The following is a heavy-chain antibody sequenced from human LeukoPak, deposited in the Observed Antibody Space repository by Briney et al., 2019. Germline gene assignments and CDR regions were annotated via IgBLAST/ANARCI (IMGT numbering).Heavy chain of an antibody. V-gene: IGHV3-7*01. CDR1: GFTFSSYC. CDR2: IKQDGSEK. J-gene: IGHJ4*02. D-gene: IGHD1-26*01. CDR3: AGGLNRRARFDY. Sequence: GGSLRLSCAASGFTFSSYCMTWVRQAPGRGLEWVANIKQDGSEKYYVDSVKGRFTISRDNAKNSLFPQMNSLNAEDTAVYYCAGGLNRRARFDYWGQGTPVTVSS.